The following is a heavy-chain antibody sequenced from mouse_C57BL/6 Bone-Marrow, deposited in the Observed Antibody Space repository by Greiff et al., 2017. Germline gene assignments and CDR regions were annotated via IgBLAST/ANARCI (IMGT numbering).Heavy chain of an antibody. J-gene: IGHJ2*01. CDR1: GYAFTNYL. CDR2: INPGSGGT. D-gene: IGHD1-1*01. Sequence: QVQLQQSGAELVRPGTSVKVSCQASGYAFTNYLIEWVKQRPGQGLEWIGVINPGSGGTNYNEKFKGKATLTADKSSSTAYMQLSSLTSEDSAVYVCAKNYGSSYYFDYWGQGTTLTVSS. V-gene: IGHV1-54*01. CDR3: AKNYGSSYYFDY.